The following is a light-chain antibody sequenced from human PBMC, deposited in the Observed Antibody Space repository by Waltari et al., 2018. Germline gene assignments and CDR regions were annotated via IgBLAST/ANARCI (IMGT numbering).Light chain of an antibody. CDR1: SSDIGTYNY. V-gene: IGLV2-14*03. CDR3: SSYTSRNTWV. Sequence: QSALTQPAPVSGSPGQSITISCTGTSSDIGTYNYVSWYQQHPGKAPKLMIYDVSNRPSGVSNRFSGSKSGNTASLTISGLQAEDEADYYCSSYTSRNTWVFGGGIKLTVL. J-gene: IGLJ3*02. CDR2: DVS.